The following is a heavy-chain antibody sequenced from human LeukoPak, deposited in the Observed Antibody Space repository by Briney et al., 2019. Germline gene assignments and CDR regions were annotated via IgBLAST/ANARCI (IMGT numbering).Heavy chain of an antibody. Sequence: SETLSRTCTVSGGSITPSYWSWIRQPPGKGLEWIGFIYYSGSTNYNPSLKSRVTLSVDTSKNQFSLKLSSVTAADTAVYYCARHAYHYDSSFDNWGRGTLVTVSS. CDR2: IYYSGST. J-gene: IGHJ4*02. CDR3: ARHAYHYDSSFDN. CDR1: GGSITPSY. D-gene: IGHD3-22*01. V-gene: IGHV4-59*08.